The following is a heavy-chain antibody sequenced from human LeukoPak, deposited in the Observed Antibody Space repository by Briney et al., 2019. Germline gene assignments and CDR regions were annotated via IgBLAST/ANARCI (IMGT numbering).Heavy chain of an antibody. V-gene: IGHV1-2*02. Sequence: ASVKVSCKASGYSFSGHYIHWVRQAPGQGLEWMGWINPNSGGTNYAQKFQGRVTMTRDTSISTAYMELSRLRSDDTAVYYCARDQVPAASWFDPWGQGTLVTVSS. CDR3: ARDQVPAASWFDP. CDR1: GYSFSGHY. CDR2: INPNSGGT. D-gene: IGHD2-2*01. J-gene: IGHJ5*02.